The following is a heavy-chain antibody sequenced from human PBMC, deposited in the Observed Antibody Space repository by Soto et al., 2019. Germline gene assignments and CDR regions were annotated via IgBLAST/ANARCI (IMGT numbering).Heavy chain of an antibody. V-gene: IGHV5-10-1*01. Sequence: GESLKISCKGSGYSFTSYWVSWVRQMPGKGLEWMGRIDPSDSYTNYSPSFQGHVTISADKSISTAYLQWSSLKASDTAMYYCERHADIVVGAPTVVDGPNPLQALPWG. D-gene: IGHD2-2*01. CDR1: GYSFTSYW. J-gene: IGHJ5*02. CDR3: ERHADIVVGAPTVVDGPNPLQALP. CDR2: IDPSDSYT.